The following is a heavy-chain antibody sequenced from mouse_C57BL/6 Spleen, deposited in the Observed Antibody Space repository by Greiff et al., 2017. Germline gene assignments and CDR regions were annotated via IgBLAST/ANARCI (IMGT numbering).Heavy chain of an antibody. CDR3: ARLHYGYDEYYFDY. CDR2: IYPGDGDT. D-gene: IGHD2-2*01. V-gene: IGHV1-82*01. CDR1: GYAFSSSW. Sequence: QVQLQQSGPELVKPGASVKISCKASGYAFSSSWMNWVKQRPGKGLEWIGRIYPGDGDTNYNGKFKGKATLTADKSSSTAYMQLSSLTSEDSAVYFCARLHYGYDEYYFDYGGQGTTLTVSS. J-gene: IGHJ2*01.